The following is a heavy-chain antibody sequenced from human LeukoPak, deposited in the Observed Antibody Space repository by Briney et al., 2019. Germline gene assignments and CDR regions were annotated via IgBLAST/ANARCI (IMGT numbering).Heavy chain of an antibody. Sequence: ASVKVSPTASLDTFTPYGISAARQAPGHGREWRGWICTYNGNTKSAQKLQGRVTITTDTSTSTAYMELRSLRSDDTAVYYCARDWRKCELGSYYWGQGTLITVTS. D-gene: IGHD1-26*01. CDR2: ICTYNGNT. CDR3: ARDWRKCELGSYY. V-gene: IGHV1-18*01. CDR1: LDTFTPYG. J-gene: IGHJ4*02.